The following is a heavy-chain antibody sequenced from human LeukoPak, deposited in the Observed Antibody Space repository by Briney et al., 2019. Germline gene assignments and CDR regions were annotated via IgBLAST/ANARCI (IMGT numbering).Heavy chain of an antibody. V-gene: IGHV1-8*01. CDR3: TRGDY. CDR1: GYTFTNFD. Sequence: ASVKVSCKASGYTFTNFDINWVRQASGQGLEWVGWMTPNNGNAGFAQKLQGRVTLTRDTSISTAFMELRSLKSEDTAIYYCTRGDYWGQGTPVTVSS. J-gene: IGHJ4*02. CDR2: MTPNNGNA.